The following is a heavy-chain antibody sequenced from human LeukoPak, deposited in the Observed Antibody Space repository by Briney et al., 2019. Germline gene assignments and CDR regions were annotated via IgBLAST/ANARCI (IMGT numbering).Heavy chain of an antibody. Sequence: GGSLRLSCAASGFTFDDYGMSWVRQAPGKGLEWVSGINWNGGSTGYADSVKGRFTISRDNAKNSLYLQMNSLRAEDTALYYCARFARGYYFSDAFDYWGQGTLVTVSS. CDR2: INWNGGST. D-gene: IGHD3-22*01. CDR3: ARFARGYYFSDAFDY. V-gene: IGHV3-20*04. CDR1: GFTFDDYG. J-gene: IGHJ4*02.